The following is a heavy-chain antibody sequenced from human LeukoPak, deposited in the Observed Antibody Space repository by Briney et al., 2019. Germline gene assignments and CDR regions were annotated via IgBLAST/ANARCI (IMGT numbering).Heavy chain of an antibody. D-gene: IGHD4-23*01. CDR1: GYTLTELS. V-gene: IGHV1-24*01. CDR3: ARVANYGGNAGEAYGMDV. J-gene: IGHJ6*02. CDR2: FDPEDGET. Sequence: ASVKVSCKVSGYTLTELSMHWVRQAPGKGLEWMGGFDPEDGETIYAQKFQGRVTMTEDTSTDTAYMELSSLRSEDTAVYYCARVANYGGNAGEAYGMDVWGQGTTVTVSS.